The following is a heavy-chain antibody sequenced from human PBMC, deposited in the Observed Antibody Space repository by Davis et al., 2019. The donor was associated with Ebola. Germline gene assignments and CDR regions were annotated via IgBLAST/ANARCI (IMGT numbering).Heavy chain of an antibody. CDR1: AGTFSSYV. D-gene: IGHD5-18*01. J-gene: IGHJ6*04. CDR3: ARDTAMDPYYYYYGMDV. V-gene: IGHV1-69*06. CDR2: IIPIFGTA. Sequence: SVKVSCKASAGTFSSYVISWVRQAPGQGLEWMGGIIPIFGTASYAQKFQGRVKITADKSTSTAYMELISLRSEDTAVYYCARDTAMDPYYYYYGMDVWGKGTTVTVSS.